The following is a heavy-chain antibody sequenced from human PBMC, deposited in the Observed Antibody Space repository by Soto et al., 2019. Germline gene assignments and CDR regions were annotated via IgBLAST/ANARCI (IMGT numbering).Heavy chain of an antibody. D-gene: IGHD5-18*01. CDR1: GFAFSTFA. Sequence: PGGSLRLSCAASGFAFSTFAVTWVRQAPGKGLEWISAITRGGDTGHAHAVKGRFTISRDNSKNTLYLQMNSLRAGDTALYYCAGPGYSSQDYWGQGTLVTVSS. CDR2: ITRGGDT. CDR3: AGPGYSSQDY. J-gene: IGHJ4*02. V-gene: IGHV3-23*01.